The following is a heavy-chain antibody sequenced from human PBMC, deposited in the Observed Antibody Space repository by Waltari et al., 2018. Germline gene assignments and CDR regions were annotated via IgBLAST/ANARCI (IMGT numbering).Heavy chain of an antibody. Sequence: QVQLQESGPGLVKPSETLSLTCTVSGGSISSYYWSWIRQPQGKGLEWIGYIYYSGGTNYNPAITGRVTISVDTSKNQFSLKLSSVTAADTAVYYCARDRAGANPQYWYFDLWGRGTLVTVSS. CDR1: GGSISSYY. J-gene: IGHJ2*01. CDR3: ARDRAGANPQYWYFDL. D-gene: IGHD3-10*01. CDR2: IYYSGGT. V-gene: IGHV4-59*01.